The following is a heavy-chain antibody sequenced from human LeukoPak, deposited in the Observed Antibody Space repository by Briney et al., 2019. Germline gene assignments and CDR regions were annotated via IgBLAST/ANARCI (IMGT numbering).Heavy chain of an antibody. CDR3: ARGRIVGATVLDY. CDR2: INPSGGST. J-gene: IGHJ4*02. CDR1: GYTFTSYY. Sequence: ASVKVSCKSSGYTFTSYYMHWVRQAPGQGLEWMGIINPSGGSTSYAQKFQGRVAMTRDMSTSTVYMELSSLRSEDTAVYYCARGRIVGATVLDYWGQGTLVTVSS. D-gene: IGHD1-26*01. V-gene: IGHV1-46*01.